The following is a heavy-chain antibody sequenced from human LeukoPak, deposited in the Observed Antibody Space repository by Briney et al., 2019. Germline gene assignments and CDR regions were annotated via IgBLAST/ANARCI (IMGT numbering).Heavy chain of an antibody. V-gene: IGHV5-51*01. CDR1: GYNFTTYW. CDR3: ARGGYSYGPFDY. CDR2: IYPADSDT. Sequence: GESLEISCKGSGYNFTTYWIGWVRQMPGKGLEWMGIIYPADSDTRYSPSFQGQVTISADKSIRTAYLQWSSLKASDTAIYYCARGGYSYGPFDYWGQGTLVTVSS. J-gene: IGHJ4*02. D-gene: IGHD5-18*01.